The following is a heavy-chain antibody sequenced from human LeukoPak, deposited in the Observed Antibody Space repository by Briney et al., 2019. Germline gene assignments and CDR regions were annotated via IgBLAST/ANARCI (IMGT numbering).Heavy chain of an antibody. D-gene: IGHD4-17*01. CDR2: IIPILGIA. CDR1: GGTFSSYA. CDR3: ARETRMTTVTMLDYYYGMDV. J-gene: IGHJ6*02. V-gene: IGHV1-69*04. Sequence: SVTVSCKASGGTFSSYAISWVRQAPGQGLEWMGRIIPILGIANYAQKFQGRVTITADKSTSTAYMELSSLRSEDTAVYYCARETRMTTVTMLDYYYGMDVWGQGTTVTVSS.